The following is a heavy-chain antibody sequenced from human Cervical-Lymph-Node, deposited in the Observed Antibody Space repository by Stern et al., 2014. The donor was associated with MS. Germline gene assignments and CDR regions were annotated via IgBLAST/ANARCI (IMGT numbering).Heavy chain of an antibody. J-gene: IGHJ5*02. CDR2: SSGHNDDT. CDR1: GYTFSKYG. CDR3: ARDPHIAVAGTGGGFDP. D-gene: IGHD6-19*01. Sequence: VQLVESGAEVKKPGASVKVSCKTSGYTFSKYGISWVRQAHGQGLEWMGWSSGHNDDTNYVEKFQGRVTMTTDTSTSTAYLELRSLRSDDTAVYYCARDPHIAVAGTGGGFDPWGQGTLVTVAS. V-gene: IGHV1-18*01.